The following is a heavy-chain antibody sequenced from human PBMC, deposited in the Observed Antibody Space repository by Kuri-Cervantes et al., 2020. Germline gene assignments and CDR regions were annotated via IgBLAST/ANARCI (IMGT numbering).Heavy chain of an antibody. D-gene: IGHD5-18*01. CDR1: GFTFSSCG. CDR3: VRGYTYGLY. CDR2: ISYDGSNK. Sequence: GESLKISCAASGFTFSSCGMHWVRQAPSKGLEWVAVISYDGSNKYYADSVKGRFTISRDNSKNTLYLQMNSLRAEDTAVYYCVRGYTYGLYWGQGTLVTVSS. V-gene: IGHV3-30*03. J-gene: IGHJ4*02.